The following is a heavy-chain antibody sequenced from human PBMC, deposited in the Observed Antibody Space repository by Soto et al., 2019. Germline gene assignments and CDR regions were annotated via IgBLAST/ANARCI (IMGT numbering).Heavy chain of an antibody. CDR3: GREAEHGVFKP. CDR2: IYHSGST. J-gene: IGHJ5*02. Sequence: TLSLTGAVSGGSISSGGYSSSWIRQPPGKGLEWIGYIYHSGSTYYNPSLKSRVSISVDRSKNRFSLKLCSVTPADTAVYYWGREAEHGVFKPWGQGPLVIFCS. V-gene: IGHV4-30-2*01. CDR1: GGSISSGGYS. D-gene: IGHD3-3*01.